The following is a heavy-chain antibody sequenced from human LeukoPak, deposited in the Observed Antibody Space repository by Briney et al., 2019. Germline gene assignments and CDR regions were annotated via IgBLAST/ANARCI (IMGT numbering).Heavy chain of an antibody. CDR2: IKQDGSEK. V-gene: IGHV3-7*04. Sequence: GGSLRLSCAASGFTFTTYWMSWVRQAPGKGLEWVANIKQDGSEKNYVDSVKGRFTISRDNAKSSLYLQMNSLRAEDTALYYCAGDYYGSGSYHANWGQGTLVTVSS. CDR1: GFTFTTYW. D-gene: IGHD3-10*01. J-gene: IGHJ4*02. CDR3: AGDYYGSGSYHAN.